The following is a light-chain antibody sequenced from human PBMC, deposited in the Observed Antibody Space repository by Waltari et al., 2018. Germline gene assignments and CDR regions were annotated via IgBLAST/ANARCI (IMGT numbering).Light chain of an antibody. J-gene: IGLJ2*01. CDR3: ATWDSSLSGGV. V-gene: IGLV1-51*01. CDR1: RSNIGNNY. Sequence: HSVLTQPPSVYAAPGQAVTIFCSGSRSNIGNNYVYWYQQVPGTAPKLLILDNNERPSGIPDRFSGSKSGTSATLDITGLQTGDEAHYYCATWDSSLSGGVFGGGTKVTVL. CDR2: DNN.